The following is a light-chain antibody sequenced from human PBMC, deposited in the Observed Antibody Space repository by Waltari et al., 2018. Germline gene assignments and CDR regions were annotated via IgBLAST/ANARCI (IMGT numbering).Light chain of an antibody. CDR1: QSVGTY. J-gene: IGKJ4*01. CDR3: QQRLNWPLT. V-gene: IGKV3-11*01. CDR2: DAS. Sequence: EIVLTQSPDILSFSPGERATLSCTASQSVGTYLAWYQQRPGQSPRLLSYDASHKATVLPSRFSGSGYETDFTLPISSLQPEDVAVYYCQQRLNWPLTFGGGTRVQI.